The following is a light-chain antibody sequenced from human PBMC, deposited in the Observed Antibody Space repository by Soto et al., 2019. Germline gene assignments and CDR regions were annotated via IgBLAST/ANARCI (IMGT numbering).Light chain of an antibody. CDR1: RSDVGAYNY. V-gene: IGLV2-8*01. CDR2: EVS. J-gene: IGLJ2*01. CDR3: SSYAGYSVI. Sequence: QSALTQPASVSGSPGQSIAISCTGTRSDVGAYNYVSWYQLHPGKAPKVIIYEVSKRPSGVPDRFSASKSGNTASLTVSGLQAEDEAEYYCSSYAGYSVIFGGGTKLTVL.